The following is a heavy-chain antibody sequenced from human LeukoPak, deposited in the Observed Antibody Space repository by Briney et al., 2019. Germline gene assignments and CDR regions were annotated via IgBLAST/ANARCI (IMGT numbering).Heavy chain of an antibody. J-gene: IGHJ4*02. V-gene: IGHV3-33*01. D-gene: IGHD3-22*01. CDR3: ARDPNFGYYDSSGYLDY. Sequence: GGSLRLSCAASGFTFSSYGMHWVRQAPGKGLEWVAVIWYDGSNKYYADSVKGRFTISRDNSKNTLYLQMNSLRAEDTAVYYCARDPNFGYYDSSGYLDYWGQGTLVTVSS. CDR2: IWYDGSNK. CDR1: GFTFSSYG.